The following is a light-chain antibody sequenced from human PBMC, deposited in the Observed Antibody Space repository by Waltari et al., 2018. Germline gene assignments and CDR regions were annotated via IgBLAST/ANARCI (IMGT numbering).Light chain of an antibody. CDR1: SLSSSY. V-gene: IGLV3-19*01. CDR2: GQN. Sequence: SSELTQDPAVSVALGQTVRITCQGDSLSSSYASWYRQKPGQAPVLVIYGQNTRPTVIPDRFSGSCSGITASLTIARAQAEDEADYDCRSRDSSGHVVFGGGTKLTAL. CDR3: RSRDSSGHVV. J-gene: IGLJ2*01.